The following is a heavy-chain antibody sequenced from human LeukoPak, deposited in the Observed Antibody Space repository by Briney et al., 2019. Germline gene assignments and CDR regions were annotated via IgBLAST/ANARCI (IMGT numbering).Heavy chain of an antibody. V-gene: IGHV4-39*07. Sequence: SGTLCLSCAVSGGSISSSRYCWGWVRPPPGKGREWIGSIYYSGSNYYNPSLKSRVTITADTSKNQSSLQLSSVTAADTTAYYCARGAGYGLKIDYWGQGTLVTVSS. CDR1: GGSISSSRYC. D-gene: IGHD6-13*01. CDR2: IYYSGSN. CDR3: ARGAGYGLKIDY. J-gene: IGHJ4*02.